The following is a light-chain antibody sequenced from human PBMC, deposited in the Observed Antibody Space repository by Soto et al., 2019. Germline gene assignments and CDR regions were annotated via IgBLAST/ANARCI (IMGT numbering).Light chain of an antibody. CDR3: QQRSNWTPA. V-gene: IGKV3-11*01. CDR2: AXS. J-gene: IGKJ5*01. Sequence: IGLTQSPATLTLSQGERATLSXRASHSVSIYLSWYQQTPGXAPRXXXYAXSNRATGIPARFSGSGSGTDFTLTSSSLEPEYFAAYYCQQRSNWTPAFGQGTRLEI. CDR1: HSVSIY.